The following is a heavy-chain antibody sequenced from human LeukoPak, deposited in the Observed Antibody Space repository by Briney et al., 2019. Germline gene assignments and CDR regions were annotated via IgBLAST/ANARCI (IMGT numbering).Heavy chain of an antibody. CDR1: GYTFTSYG. J-gene: IGHJ4*02. V-gene: IGHV1-2*02. Sequence: ASVKVSCKASGYTFTSYGISWVRQAPGQGLEWMGWINPNSGGTNYAQKFQGRVTMTRDTSISTAYMELSRVRSDDTAVYYCARGGRSIFGVADYWGQGTLVTVSS. D-gene: IGHD3-3*01. CDR2: INPNSGGT. CDR3: ARGGRSIFGVADY.